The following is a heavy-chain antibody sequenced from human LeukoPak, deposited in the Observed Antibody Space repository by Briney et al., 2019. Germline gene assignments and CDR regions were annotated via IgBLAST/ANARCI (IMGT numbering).Heavy chain of an antibody. D-gene: IGHD1-26*01. CDR1: GFTLSSYA. J-gene: IGHJ6*03. V-gene: IGHV3-7*01. CDR3: ARVGGSYFLDV. CDR2: IKQDGSEK. Sequence: GGSLRLSCAASGFTLSSYAMSWVRQAPGKGLEWVANIKQDGSEKYYVDSVKGRFTISRDNAKNSLYLQMNSLRAEDTAVYYCARVGGSYFLDVWGKGTTVTVSS.